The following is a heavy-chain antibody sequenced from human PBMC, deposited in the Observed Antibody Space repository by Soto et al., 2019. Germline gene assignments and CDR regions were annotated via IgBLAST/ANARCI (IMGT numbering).Heavy chain of an antibody. J-gene: IGHJ6*03. CDR1: GYTFTGYY. CDR2: INPNSGGT. V-gene: IGHV1-2*04. D-gene: IGHD6-6*01. CDR3: ARVRQLVGYFYYYMDV. Sequence: ASVKVSCKASGYTFTGYYMHWVRQAPGQGLEWMGWINPNSGGTNYAQKFQGWVTMTRDTSISTAYMELRGLRSDDSAVYYCARVRQLVGYFYYYMDVWGNGTTLTVSS.